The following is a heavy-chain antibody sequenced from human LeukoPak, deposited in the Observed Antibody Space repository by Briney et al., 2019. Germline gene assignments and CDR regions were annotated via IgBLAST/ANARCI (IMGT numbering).Heavy chain of an antibody. CDR2: ISSSSSFI. CDR1: GFNFSSYS. V-gene: IGHV3-21*01. Sequence: GGSLRLSCAGSGFNFSSYSMSWVRQAPWKGLEFVSSISSSSSFIYYADSVKGRFTISRDNAKNSLYLQMNSLRAEDTAIYYCARCGDGLPCDFDYWGQGTLVTVSS. CDR3: ARCGDGLPCDFDY. J-gene: IGHJ4*02. D-gene: IGHD3-10*01.